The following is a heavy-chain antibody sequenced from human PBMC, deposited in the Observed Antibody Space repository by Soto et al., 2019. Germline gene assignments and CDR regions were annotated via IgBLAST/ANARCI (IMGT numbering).Heavy chain of an antibody. V-gene: IGHV4-34*01. CDR3: ARGVATVVTSYFDY. Sequence: PSESLSLTCAVYGGSFSVYYWSGIRQPPGKGLEWIGEINHSGSTNYNPSLKSRVTISVGTSKNQFSLKLSSVTAADTAVYYCARGVATVVTSYFDYWGQGTLVTVS. D-gene: IGHD5-12*01. CDR1: GGSFSVYY. CDR2: INHSGST. J-gene: IGHJ4*02.